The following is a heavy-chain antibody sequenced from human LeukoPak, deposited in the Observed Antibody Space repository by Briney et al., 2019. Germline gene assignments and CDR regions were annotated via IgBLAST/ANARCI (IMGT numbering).Heavy chain of an antibody. J-gene: IGHJ4*02. CDR3: ASSSWYFGTPWGVY. CDR1: GGSISSYY. D-gene: IGHD6-13*01. V-gene: IGHV4-59*08. Sequence: SETLSLTCTVSGGSISSYYWSWIRQPPGKGLEWIGYIYYSGSTNYNPSLKSRVTISVDTSKNQFSLKLSSVTAADTAVYYCASSSWYFGTPWGVYWGQGTLVTVSS. CDR2: IYYSGST.